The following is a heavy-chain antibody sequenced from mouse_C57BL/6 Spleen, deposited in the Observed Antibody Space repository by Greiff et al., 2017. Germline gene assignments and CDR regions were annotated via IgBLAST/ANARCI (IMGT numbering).Heavy chain of an antibody. J-gene: IGHJ4*01. CDR3: ARGKVFLYAMDY. CDR1: GYSITSGYY. V-gene: IGHV3-6*01. D-gene: IGHD1-3*01. Sequence: ESGPGLVKPSQSLSLTCSVTGYSITSGYYWNWIRQFPGNKLEWMGYISYDGSNNYNPSLKNRISITRDTSKNQFFLKLNSVTTEDTATYCCARGKVFLYAMDYWGQGTSVTVSS. CDR2: ISYDGSN.